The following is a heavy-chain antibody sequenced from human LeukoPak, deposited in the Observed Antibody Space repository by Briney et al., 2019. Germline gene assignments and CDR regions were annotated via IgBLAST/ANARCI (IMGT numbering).Heavy chain of an antibody. CDR1: GDSITRYY. V-gene: IGHV4-59*12. D-gene: IGHD3-3*01. J-gene: IGHJ4*02. CDR3: ARVFLEWMFDY. Sequence: SETLSLTCTVSGDSITRYYWSWIRQPPGKGLEWIGYINNSGGTSYNPSLKSRVTMSVDTSKNQFSLKLNSVTAADTAVYYCARVFLEWMFDYWGQGTLVTVSS. CDR2: INNSGGT.